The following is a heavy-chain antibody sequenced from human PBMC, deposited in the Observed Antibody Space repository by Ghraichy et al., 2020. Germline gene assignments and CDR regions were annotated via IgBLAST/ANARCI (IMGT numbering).Heavy chain of an antibody. CDR1: EITLNNYV. CDR3: GRDRGYGSHYYMDV. Sequence: GESLNISCAASEITLNNYVMSWVRQAPGKGLEWVSYISGNSNSIHYADSVKGRFTISRDNAKNSLYLQMNSLRDEDTAVYYCGRDRGYGSHYYMDVWGKGTTVTV. V-gene: IGHV3-48*02. D-gene: IGHD4-17*01. J-gene: IGHJ6*03. CDR2: ISGNSNSI.